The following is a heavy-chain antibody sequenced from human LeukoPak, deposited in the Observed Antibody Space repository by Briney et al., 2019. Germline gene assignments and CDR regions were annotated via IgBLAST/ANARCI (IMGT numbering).Heavy chain of an antibody. D-gene: IGHD3-10*02. CDR1: GFIFDDYG. J-gene: IGHJ6*04. CDR3: AELGITMIGGV. V-gene: IGHV3-7*01. CDR2: IKKDGSEK. Sequence: GGSLRLSCAASGFIFDDYGMSWVRQAPGKGLEWVANIKKDGSEKYYVDSVKGRFTISRDNAKTSLYLQMNSLRAEDTAVYYCAELGITMIGGVWGKGTTVTISS.